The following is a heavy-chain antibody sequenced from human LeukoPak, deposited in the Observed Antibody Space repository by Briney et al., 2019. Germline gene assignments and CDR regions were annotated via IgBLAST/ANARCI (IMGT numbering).Heavy chain of an antibody. CDR3: ARGGFDY. Sequence: GASVKISCKASGYTFTGYYLHWVRQAPGQGLEWMGWISPNSDDTNYAQKFQGRVNMTRDTSISTAYMELSRLRSDDTAIYYCARGGFDYWGQGTLVTVSS. CDR1: GYTFTGYY. V-gene: IGHV1-2*02. CDR2: ISPNSDDT. J-gene: IGHJ4*02.